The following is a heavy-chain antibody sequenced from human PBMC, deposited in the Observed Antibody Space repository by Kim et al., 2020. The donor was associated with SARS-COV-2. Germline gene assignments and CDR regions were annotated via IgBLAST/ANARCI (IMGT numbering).Heavy chain of an antibody. CDR2: INHSGST. CDR1: GWSFSGYY. Sequence: SETLSLTCAVYGWSFSGYYWSWIRQPPGKGLEWIGEINHSGSTNYNPSLKSRVTISVDTSKNQFSLKLSSVTAADTAVYYCARGGTFSVTIFGVVIIRPLMDVWGHGTPVTVSS. D-gene: IGHD3-3*01. CDR3: ARGGTFSVTIFGVVIIRPLMDV. J-gene: IGHJ6*02. V-gene: IGHV4-34*01.